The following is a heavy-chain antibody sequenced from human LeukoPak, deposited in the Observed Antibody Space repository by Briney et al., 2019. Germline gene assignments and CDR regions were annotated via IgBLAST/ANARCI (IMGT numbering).Heavy chain of an antibody. D-gene: IGHD2-2*01. V-gene: IGHV3-7*03. CDR1: GFIFSSYW. Sequence: GRSLRLSCAASGFIFSSYWMSWVRQAPGKGLEWVANIKQDGSEKYYVDSVKGRFTISRDNAKNSLYLQMNSLRAEDTALYYCAKDMQANYYYYYMDVWGKGTTVTISS. J-gene: IGHJ6*03. CDR3: AKDMQANYYYYYMDV. CDR2: IKQDGSEK.